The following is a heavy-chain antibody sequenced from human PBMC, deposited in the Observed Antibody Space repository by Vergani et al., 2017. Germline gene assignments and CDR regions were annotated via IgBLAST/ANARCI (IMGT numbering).Heavy chain of an antibody. J-gene: IGHJ3*02. CDR3: AKGYGDYADAFDI. D-gene: IGHD4-17*01. Sequence: EVQLLESGGGLVQPGGSLRLSCAASGFTFSSYAMSWVRPAPGKGLEWVSVIYSGGSTYYADSVNGRFTITRDNSKNTLYLQMNSLRAEDTAVYYCAKGYGDYADAFDIWGQGTMVTVSS. V-gene: IGHV3-66*02. CDR2: IYSGGST. CDR1: GFTFSSYA.